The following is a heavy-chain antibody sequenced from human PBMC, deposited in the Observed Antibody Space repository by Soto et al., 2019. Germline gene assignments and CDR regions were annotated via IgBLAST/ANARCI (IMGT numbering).Heavy chain of an antibody. Sequence: QVQLQQWGAGLLKPSETLSLTCAVYGGSFSGYYWSWIRQPPGKGLEWIGEINHSGGTNYNPSLKSRVTISVDTSKTQFSLKLSSVTAADTAVYYCARELSGLRRDCSSTSCYTWAYYYYGMDVWGQGTTVTVSS. CDR1: GGSFSGYY. CDR2: INHSGGT. CDR3: ARELSGLRRDCSSTSCYTWAYYYYGMDV. V-gene: IGHV4-34*01. J-gene: IGHJ6*02. D-gene: IGHD2-2*02.